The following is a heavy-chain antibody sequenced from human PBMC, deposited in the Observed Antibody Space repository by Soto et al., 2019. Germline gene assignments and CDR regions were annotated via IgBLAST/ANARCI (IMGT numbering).Heavy chain of an antibody. CDR3: ASDSGAGAHFDY. CDR2: INKIGRT. CDR1: GESLRDYL. Sequence: QMQLQQWGAGLVKPSETLSLTCAMYGESLRDYLWSWIRLSTGKGLEWIDEINKIGRTNYNPSLQSRGTISLDKSQNHFSLKLPSVNAADKEVYYCASDSGAGAHFDYWGQGTQLIVSS. D-gene: IGHD4-17*01. J-gene: IGHJ4*02. V-gene: IGHV4-34*01.